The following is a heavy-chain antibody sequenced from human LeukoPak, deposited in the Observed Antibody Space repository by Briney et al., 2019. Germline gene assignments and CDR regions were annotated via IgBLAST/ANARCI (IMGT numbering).Heavy chain of an antibody. CDR2: INHSGST. CDR1: GFTFSTYS. J-gene: IGHJ4*02. D-gene: IGHD3-10*01. V-gene: IGHV4-34*01. Sequence: SGGSLRLSCAASGFTFSTYSMSWIRQPPGKGLEWIGEINHSGSTNYNPSLKSRVTISVDTSKNQFSLKLSSVTAADTAVYYCARGPLSYYYGSGSCDYWGQGTLVTVSS. CDR3: ARGPLSYYYGSGSCDY.